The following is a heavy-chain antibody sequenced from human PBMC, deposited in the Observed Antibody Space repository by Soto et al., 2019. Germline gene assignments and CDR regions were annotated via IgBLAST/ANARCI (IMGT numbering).Heavy chain of an antibody. CDR2: IYYSGST. V-gene: IGHV4-30-4*01. D-gene: IGHD3-3*01. CDR1: GGSISSGDYY. Sequence: PSETLSLTCTVSGGSISSGDYYWSWIRQPPGKGMEWIGYIYYSGSTYYNPSLKSRVTISVDTSKNQFSLKLSSVTAADTAVYYCARGKVGNDFWSGHDAFDIWGQGTMVTVSS. CDR3: ARGKVGNDFWSGHDAFDI. J-gene: IGHJ3*02.